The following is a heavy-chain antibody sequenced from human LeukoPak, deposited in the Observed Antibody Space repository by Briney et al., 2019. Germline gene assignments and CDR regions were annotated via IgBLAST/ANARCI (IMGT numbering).Heavy chain of an antibody. V-gene: IGHV3-30*02. Sequence: GGSLRLSCAASGIPFTTSDMHWVRQAPGKGLEWVAFIRNDGSNTYYADSVKGRFTISRDTAKNTLYLQMNSLRTADTAVYYCARDEIATHPFDCWGQGTLVTVSS. CDR2: IRNDGSNT. CDR3: ARDEIATHPFDC. D-gene: IGHD6-13*01. J-gene: IGHJ4*02. CDR1: GIPFTTSD.